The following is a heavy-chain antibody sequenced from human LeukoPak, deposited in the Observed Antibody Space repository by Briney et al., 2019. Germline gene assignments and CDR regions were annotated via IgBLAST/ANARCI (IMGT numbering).Heavy chain of an antibody. V-gene: IGHV4-34*01. Sequence: PSETLSLTCAVYGGSFSGYYWSWIRQPPGKGLEWIGEINHSGSTNYNPSLKSRVTMSVDTSKNQFSLKLSSVTAADTAVYYCARDRGSSWYGSLDYWGQGTLVTVSS. J-gene: IGHJ4*02. CDR2: INHSGST. CDR1: GGSFSGYY. D-gene: IGHD6-13*01. CDR3: ARDRGSSWYGSLDY.